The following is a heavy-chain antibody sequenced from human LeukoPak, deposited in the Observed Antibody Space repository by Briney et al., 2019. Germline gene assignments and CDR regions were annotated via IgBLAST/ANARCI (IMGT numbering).Heavy chain of an antibody. CDR2: ISGYNGNR. CDR1: GHTFSSYS. CDR3: ARVGYDYIWGSSRAHDY. D-gene: IGHD3-16*02. V-gene: IGHV1-18*04. Sequence: GASVKVSCKASGHTFSSYSISWVRQAPGQGLEWGWLISGYNGNRNYAQAVQGRATMTTDPYTRTSYMELRSLRSDDTAVYYCARVGYDYIWGSSRAHDYWGQGTLVTVSS. J-gene: IGHJ4*02.